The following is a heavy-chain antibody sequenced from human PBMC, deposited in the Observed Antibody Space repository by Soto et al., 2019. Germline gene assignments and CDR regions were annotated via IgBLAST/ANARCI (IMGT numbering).Heavy chain of an antibody. CDR2: ISAYNANT. D-gene: IGHD4-4*01. Sequence: QVQLVQSGAEVKKPGASVKVSCKASGYTFSSHGISWVRQAPGQGLEWMGWISAYNANTNYAQKLQGRVTMTTDTSTSTAYMELRSLRSGDTAVYFCAREVALVTPFDYWGQGTLVTVSS. J-gene: IGHJ4*02. V-gene: IGHV1-18*01. CDR3: AREVALVTPFDY. CDR1: GYTFSSHG.